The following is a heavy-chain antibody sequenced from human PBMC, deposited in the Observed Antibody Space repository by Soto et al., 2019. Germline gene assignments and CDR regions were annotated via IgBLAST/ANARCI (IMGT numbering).Heavy chain of an antibody. V-gene: IGHV3-11*01. Sequence: GGSLRLSCAASGFTFSDYYMSWIRQAPGKGLEWVSYISSSGSTIYYADSVKGRFTISRDNAKNSLYLQMNSLRAEDTAVYYCARDPSKSSSVAFDIWGQGTMVTVSS. J-gene: IGHJ3*02. CDR1: GFTFSDYY. CDR2: ISSSGSTI. D-gene: IGHD6-6*01. CDR3: ARDPSKSSSVAFDI.